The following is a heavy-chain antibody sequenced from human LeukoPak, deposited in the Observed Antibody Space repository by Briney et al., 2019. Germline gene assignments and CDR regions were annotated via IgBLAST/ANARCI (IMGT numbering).Heavy chain of an antibody. V-gene: IGHV1-18*01. CDR2: ISAYNGNT. CDR3: ARDWNTYYDFWSGYYNHYYYYGMDV. J-gene: IGHJ6*02. CDR1: GYTFTSYG. Sequence: ASVKVSCKASGYTFTSYGISWVRQAPGQGLEWMGWISAYNGNTNYAQKLQGRVTMTTDTSTSTAYMELRSLRSDDTAVYYCARDWNTYYDFWSGYYNHYYYYGMDVWGQGTTVTVSS. D-gene: IGHD3-3*01.